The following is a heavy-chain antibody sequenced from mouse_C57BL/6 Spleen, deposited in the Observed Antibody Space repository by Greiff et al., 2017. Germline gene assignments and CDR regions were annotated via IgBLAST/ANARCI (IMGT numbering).Heavy chain of an antibody. Sequence: VQLQQSGPELVKPGASVKISCKASGYSFTGYYMNWVKQSPEKSLEWIGEINPSTGGTTYNQKFKAKATLTVDKSSSTAYMQLKSLTSEDSAVYYCARGGTGPYWYFDVWGTGTTVTVSS. CDR2: INPSTGGT. V-gene: IGHV1-42*01. J-gene: IGHJ1*03. D-gene: IGHD4-1*01. CDR3: ARGGTGPYWYFDV. CDR1: GYSFTGYY.